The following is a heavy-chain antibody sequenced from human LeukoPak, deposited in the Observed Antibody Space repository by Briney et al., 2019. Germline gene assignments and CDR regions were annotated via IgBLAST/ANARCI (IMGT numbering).Heavy chain of an antibody. CDR1: GGSISSGDYY. CDR2: IYYSGST. D-gene: IGHD5-18*01. J-gene: IGHJ4*02. Sequence: SQTMSLTCTVSGGSISSGDYYWSWLRQPPGTGLEWIGYIYYSGSTYYNPSLKSRVTISVDTSKNQFSLKLSSVTAADTAVYYCASYYGYSYGSFDYWGQGTLVTVSS. V-gene: IGHV4-30-4*08. CDR3: ASYYGYSYGSFDY.